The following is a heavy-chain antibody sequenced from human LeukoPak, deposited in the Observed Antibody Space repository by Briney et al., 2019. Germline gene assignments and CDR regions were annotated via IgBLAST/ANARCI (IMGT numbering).Heavy chain of an antibody. D-gene: IGHD2-15*01. V-gene: IGHV3-33*01. CDR2: IWYDGSNK. Sequence: GGSLRLSCAASGFTFSSYGMHWVRQALGKGLEWVAVIWYDGSNKYYADSVKGRFTISRDNSKNTLSLQMNSLRDEDRAVYYCARDGIVGYGMDVWGQGTTVTVSS. CDR1: GFTFSSYG. CDR3: ARDGIVGYGMDV. J-gene: IGHJ6*02.